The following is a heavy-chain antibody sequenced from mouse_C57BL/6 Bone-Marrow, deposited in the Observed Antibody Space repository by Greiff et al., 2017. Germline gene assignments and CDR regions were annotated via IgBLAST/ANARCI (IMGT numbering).Heavy chain of an antibody. CDR1: DSEVFPIAY. Sequence: VQLQQSGSELRSPGSSVKLSCKDFDSEVFPIAYMSWVRQKPGHGFEWIGGILPSIGRTIYGEKFEDKATLDADTLSNTAYLELNSLTSEDSAIYYCAREDYYGSSWGDWYFDVWGTGTTVTVSS. CDR2: ILPSIGRT. J-gene: IGHJ1*03. V-gene: IGHV15-2*01. CDR3: AREDYYGSSWGDWYFDV. D-gene: IGHD1-1*01.